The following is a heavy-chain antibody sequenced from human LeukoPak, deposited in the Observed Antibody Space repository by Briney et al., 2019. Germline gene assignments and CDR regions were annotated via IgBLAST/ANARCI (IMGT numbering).Heavy chain of an antibody. D-gene: IGHD5-12*01. CDR3: AGTSPSMVANFDY. CDR2: IWYDGSNK. J-gene: IGHJ4*02. Sequence: PGGSLRLSCAASGFTFSSYGMHWVRQAPGKGLVWVAVIWYDGSNKYYADSVKGRFTISRDNSKNTLYLQMNSLRAEDTAVYYCAGTSPSMVANFDYWGQGTLVTVSS. V-gene: IGHV3-33*01. CDR1: GFTFSSYG.